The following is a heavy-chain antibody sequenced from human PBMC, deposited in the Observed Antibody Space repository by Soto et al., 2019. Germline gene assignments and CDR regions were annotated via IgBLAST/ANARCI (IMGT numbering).Heavy chain of an antibody. Sequence: GGSLRLSCAASGFTFSSYGMHWVRQAPGKGLEWVAVIWYDGSNKYYADSVKGRFTISRDNSKNTLYLQMNSLRAEDTAVYFCSSDFDITIFGVVIPYYGMDVWGQGTTVTVSS. CDR3: SSDFDITIFGVVIPYYGMDV. CDR2: IWYDGSNK. D-gene: IGHD3-3*01. V-gene: IGHV3-33*01. CDR1: GFTFSSYG. J-gene: IGHJ6*02.